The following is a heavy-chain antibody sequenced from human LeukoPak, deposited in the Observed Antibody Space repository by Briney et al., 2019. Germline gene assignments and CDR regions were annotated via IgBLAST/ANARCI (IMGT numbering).Heavy chain of an antibody. CDR2: IDHSGST. CDR1: GGSFSGYY. J-gene: IGHJ4*02. Sequence: SETLSLTCAVYGGSFSGYYWSWLRQPPGKGLEWIGEIDHSGSTNYNPSLKSRVTISVDTSKNQFSLKLSSVTAADTAVYYCALHSSSALFDDWGQGTLVTVSS. V-gene: IGHV4-34*01. CDR3: ALHSSSALFDD. D-gene: IGHD6-6*01.